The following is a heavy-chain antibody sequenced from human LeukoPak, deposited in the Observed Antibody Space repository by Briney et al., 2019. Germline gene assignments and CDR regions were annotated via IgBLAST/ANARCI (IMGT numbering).Heavy chain of an antibody. Sequence: GGALRLSCAASGFSFSTYWMAWVRQAPGKGLEWVANINPGAGEKYYVDSVKGRFTISRDDAKTSLYLQMDNLRVEDTAVYSCARWGSAYTIDFWGQGTLVTVSS. D-gene: IGHD2-21*01. CDR2: INPGAGEK. J-gene: IGHJ4*02. V-gene: IGHV3-7*01. CDR3: ARWGSAYTIDF. CDR1: GFSFSTYW.